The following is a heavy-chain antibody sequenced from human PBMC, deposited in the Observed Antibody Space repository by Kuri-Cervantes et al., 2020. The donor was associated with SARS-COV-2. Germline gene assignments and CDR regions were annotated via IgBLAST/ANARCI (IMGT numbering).Heavy chain of an antibody. CDR2: INYSGTT. Sequence: SETLSLTCGVYGGSFSNFHWNWVRQPPGEGLEWIGEINYSGTTNYNPSLKSRVTISVDTSKNQFSLNLTSVTAADTAVYYCARLRRHNNGWFATGYYMDVWGKGTTVTVSS. CDR1: GGSFSNFH. CDR3: ARLRRHNNGWFATGYYMDV. J-gene: IGHJ6*03. V-gene: IGHV4-34*01. D-gene: IGHD6-19*01.